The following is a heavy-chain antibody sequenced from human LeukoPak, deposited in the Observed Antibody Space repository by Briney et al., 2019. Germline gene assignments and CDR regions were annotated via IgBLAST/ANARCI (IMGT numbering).Heavy chain of an antibody. Sequence: PSETLSLTCTVSGGSISSYYWSWIRQPAGKGLEWIGRIYTSGSTNYNPSLKSRVTMSVDTSKNQFSLKLSSVTAADTAVYYCARDPGWEGPSPYYYYMDVWGKGTTVTASS. J-gene: IGHJ6*03. CDR2: IYTSGST. V-gene: IGHV4-4*07. CDR3: ARDPGWEGPSPYYYYMDV. CDR1: GGSISSYY. D-gene: IGHD1-26*01.